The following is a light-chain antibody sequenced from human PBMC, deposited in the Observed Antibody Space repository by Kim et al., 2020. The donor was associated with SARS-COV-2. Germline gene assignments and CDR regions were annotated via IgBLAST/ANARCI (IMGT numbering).Light chain of an antibody. CDR2: GIN. J-gene: IGLJ1*01. Sequence: SSELTQDPAVSVALGQKVRITCQGDSLRSYYANWYQQKPGQAPVVVIYGINKRHSGIPDRFSGSSSGNTASLTITGAQAEDEADYYCNSRDDVFGTGTKVTAL. CDR3: NSRDDV. V-gene: IGLV3-19*01. CDR1: SLRSYY.